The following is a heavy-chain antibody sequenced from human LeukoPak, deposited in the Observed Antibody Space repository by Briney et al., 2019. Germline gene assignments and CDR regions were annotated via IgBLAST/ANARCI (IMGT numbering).Heavy chain of an antibody. Sequence: PGGSLRLSCAASGFTFEDYGMSWVRQAPGKGLEWVSGINWNGGSTGYADSVKGRFAISRDNAKNSLYLQMNSLRAEDTALYYCARRDIVVVPAAIFGAFDIWGQGTMVTVSS. CDR1: GFTFEDYG. CDR2: INWNGGST. CDR3: ARRDIVVVPAAIFGAFDI. D-gene: IGHD2-2*02. J-gene: IGHJ3*02. V-gene: IGHV3-20*04.